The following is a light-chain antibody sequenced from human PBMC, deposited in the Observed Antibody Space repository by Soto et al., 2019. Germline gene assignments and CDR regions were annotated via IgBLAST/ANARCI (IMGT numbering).Light chain of an antibody. CDR1: QSVSSSY. Sequence: EIVLTQSPGTLSLSPGERATLSCRASQSVSSSYLAWYQQKPGQAPRLLIYGASSRATGIPDRFSGSGSGTEFTLTLSRLEPEDFAVYYCQQYGSSLPLTFGGGTKVEIK. CDR3: QQYGSSLPLT. CDR2: GAS. J-gene: IGKJ4*01. V-gene: IGKV3-20*01.